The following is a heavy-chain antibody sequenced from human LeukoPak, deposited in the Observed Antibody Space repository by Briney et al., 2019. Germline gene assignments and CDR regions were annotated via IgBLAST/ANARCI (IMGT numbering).Heavy chain of an antibody. CDR3: ARERMRLRWPHNWFDP. V-gene: IGHV1-2*02. CDR1: GYTFTSYY. CDR2: INPNSGGT. Sequence: ASVKVSCKASGYTFTSYYMHWVRQAPGQGLEWMGWINPNSGGTNYAQKFQGRVTMTRDTSISTAYMELSRLRSDDTAVYYCARERMRLRWPHNWFDPWGQGTLVTVSS. D-gene: IGHD4-23*01. J-gene: IGHJ5*02.